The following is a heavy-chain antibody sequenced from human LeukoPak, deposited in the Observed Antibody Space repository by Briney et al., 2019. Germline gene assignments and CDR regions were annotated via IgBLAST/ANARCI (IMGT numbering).Heavy chain of an antibody. CDR3: ARGDFWSGAPTD. V-gene: IGHV4-59*01. CDR2: ISYTGRA. CDR1: GGSISRYY. J-gene: IGHJ4*02. D-gene: IGHD3-3*01. Sequence: SETLSLTCTVSGGSISRYYWSWIRQPPGTGLEWIGYISYTGRADYTPALKRRVSMSVDTSKNPFSLRVNSMTAADTAVYYCARGDFWSGAPTDWGQGTLVTVSS.